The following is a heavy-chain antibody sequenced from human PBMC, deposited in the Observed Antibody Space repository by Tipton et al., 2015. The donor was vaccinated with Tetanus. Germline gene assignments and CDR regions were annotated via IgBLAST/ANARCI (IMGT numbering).Heavy chain of an antibody. CDR1: GGSFSGYY. Sequence: TLSLTCAVYGGSFSGYYWSWIRQPPGKGLEWIGEINHSGSTNYNPSLKSRVTISVDTSKNQFSLKPGSVTAADTAVYYCARDRILSYYYGSGSKYYFDYWGQGTLVTVSS. D-gene: IGHD3-10*01. CDR2: INHSGST. V-gene: IGHV4-34*01. CDR3: ARDRILSYYYGSGSKYYFDY. J-gene: IGHJ4*02.